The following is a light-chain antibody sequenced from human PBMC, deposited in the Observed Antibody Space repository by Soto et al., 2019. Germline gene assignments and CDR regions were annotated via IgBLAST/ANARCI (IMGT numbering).Light chain of an antibody. CDR2: EVS. Sequence: QSVLTQPASVSGSPGQSITISCTGTSSDLGAYNYVSWYQLHPGKAPKLIIYEVSNRPSGVSNRFSGSKSDNTASLTISGLQTEDEADYYCSSYTSTSSWVFGGGTKLTVL. CDR3: SSYTSTSSWV. J-gene: IGLJ3*02. CDR1: SSDLGAYNY. V-gene: IGLV2-14*01.